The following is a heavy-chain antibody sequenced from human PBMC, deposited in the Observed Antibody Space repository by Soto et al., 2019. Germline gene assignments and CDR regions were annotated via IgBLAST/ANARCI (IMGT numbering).Heavy chain of an antibody. CDR2: ISSSSTI. CDR3: AREWSGYSGYERYYYYYGMDV. D-gene: IGHD5-12*01. Sequence: GGSLRLSCAASGFTFSSYSMSWVRQAPGKGLEWVSYISSSSTIYYADSVKGRFTISRDNAKNSLYLQMNSLRDEDTAVYYCAREWSGYSGYERYYYYYGMDVWGQGTTVTVSS. CDR1: GFTFSSYS. V-gene: IGHV3-48*02. J-gene: IGHJ6*02.